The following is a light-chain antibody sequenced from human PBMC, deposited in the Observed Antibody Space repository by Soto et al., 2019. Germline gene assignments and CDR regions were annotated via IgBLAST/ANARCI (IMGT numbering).Light chain of an antibody. Sequence: QSVLTQPPSASGTPGQRVTISCSGSSSNIGSNTVNWYQQLPGTAPKLVIYSNNQRPSGVPDRFSGSKSGTSASLAISGLQSEDEADYYCVAWDASLNGYVVFGGGTKVTV. J-gene: IGLJ2*01. V-gene: IGLV1-44*01. CDR1: SSNIGSNT. CDR3: VAWDASLNGYVV. CDR2: SNN.